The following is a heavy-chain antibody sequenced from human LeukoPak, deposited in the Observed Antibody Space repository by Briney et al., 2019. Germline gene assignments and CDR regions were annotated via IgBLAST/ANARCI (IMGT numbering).Heavy chain of an antibody. CDR2: ISAYNGNT. D-gene: IGHD1-26*01. CDR3: ARGVQVGAFDY. V-gene: IGHV1-18*04. Sequence: GASVKVSCKASGYTFSGSYIHWVRQAPGQGLEWMGWISAYNGNTNYAQKLQGRVTMTTDTSTSTAYMELRSLRSDDTAVYYCARGVQVGAFDYWGQGTLVTVSS. CDR1: GYTFSGSY. J-gene: IGHJ4*02.